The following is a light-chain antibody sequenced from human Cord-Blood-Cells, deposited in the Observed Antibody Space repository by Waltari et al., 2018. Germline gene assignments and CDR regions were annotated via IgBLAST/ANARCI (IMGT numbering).Light chain of an antibody. J-gene: IGKJ1*01. CDR1: QGISNY. Sequence: DIQMTQSPYSLSASVEDKVTTTCRSSQGISNYLAWYQQKPGKVPKLLIYAASTLQSGVPSRFSGSGSGTDFTRTISSLQPEDVAIYYCQKYNSAPWTFGQGTKVEIK. CDR2: AAS. CDR3: QKYNSAPWT. V-gene: IGKV1-27*01.